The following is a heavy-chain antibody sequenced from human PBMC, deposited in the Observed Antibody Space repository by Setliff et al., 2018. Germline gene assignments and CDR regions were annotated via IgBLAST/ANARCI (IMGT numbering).Heavy chain of an antibody. CDR1: GGSFSGYY. Sequence: SETLSLTCAVYGGSFSGYYWSWIRQPPGKGLEWIGEINHSGSTNYNPSLKSRVTISIDTSKNQFSLKLSSVTAADTAVYYCASLGMTTMMDWYFDLWGRGTLITVSA. V-gene: IGHV4-34*01. D-gene: IGHD4-4*01. CDR2: INHSGST. J-gene: IGHJ2*01. CDR3: ASLGMTTMMDWYFDL.